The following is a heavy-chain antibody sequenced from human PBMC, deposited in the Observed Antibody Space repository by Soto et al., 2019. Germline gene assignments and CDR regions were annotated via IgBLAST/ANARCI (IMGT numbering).Heavy chain of an antibody. CDR3: VKNSGWVNT. V-gene: IGHV3-23*01. D-gene: IGHD3-10*01. CDR2: IDGSGGIT. CDR1: GFTFGTTD. J-gene: IGHJ5*02. Sequence: QLLQSGGGLVQPGGSLTLSCAASGFTFGTTDMSWVRQAPGEGLEWVSTIDGSGGITYYADYVKGRFTISRDNSRNTVYLQMNSLRGDDTALYYCVKNSGWVNTWGQGALVTVSS.